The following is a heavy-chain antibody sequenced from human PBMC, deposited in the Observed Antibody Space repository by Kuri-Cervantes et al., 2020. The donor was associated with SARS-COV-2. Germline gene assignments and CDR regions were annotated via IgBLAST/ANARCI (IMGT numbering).Heavy chain of an antibody. CDR1: GFTFSSYS. D-gene: IGHD3-10*01. CDR2: ISSSSSTI. Sequence: GGSLRLSCAASGFTFSSYSMNWVRQAPGKGLEWVSYISSSSSTIYYADSVKGRFTISGDNAKNSLYLQMNSLRAEDTAVYYCAGDHYYYYMDVWGKGTTVTVSS. J-gene: IGHJ6*03. V-gene: IGHV3-48*01. CDR3: AGDHYYYYMDV.